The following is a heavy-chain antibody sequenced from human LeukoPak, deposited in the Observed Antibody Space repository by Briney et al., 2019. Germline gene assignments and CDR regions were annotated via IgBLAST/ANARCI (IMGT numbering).Heavy chain of an antibody. CDR1: GFTFSSFS. V-gene: IGHV3-30-3*01. CDR3: ARPTAGYSYGPYYYYYAMDV. Sequence: PGGSLRLSCAASGFTFSSFSMHWVRQAPGKGLEWVAVISYDGNNIYDADSVKGRFIISRDNSKNKLYLQMNSLRTEDTAVYYCARPTAGYSYGPYYYYYAMDVWGQGTTVTVSS. J-gene: IGHJ6*02. D-gene: IGHD5-18*01. CDR2: ISYDGNNI.